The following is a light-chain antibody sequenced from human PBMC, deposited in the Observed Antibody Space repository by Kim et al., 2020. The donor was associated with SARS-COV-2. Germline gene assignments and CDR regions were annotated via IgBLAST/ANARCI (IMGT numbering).Light chain of an antibody. CDR2: GKN. CDR3: NSRDSSGKHVV. V-gene: IGLV3-19*01. Sequence: SSELTQDPAVSVALGQTVRITCQGDSLRSYYASWYQQKTGQAPVLVVYGKNNRPSGIPDRFSGSSSGNTASLTITGAQAEDEAAYYCNSRDSSGKHVVFGGGTQLTVL. CDR1: SLRSYY. J-gene: IGLJ2*01.